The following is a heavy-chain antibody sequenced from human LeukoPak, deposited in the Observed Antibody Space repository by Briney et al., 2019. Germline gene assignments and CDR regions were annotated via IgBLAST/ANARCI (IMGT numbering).Heavy chain of an antibody. Sequence: GESLKISCKGSVNIFAGYWIGWVRQMPGKGPEWMGFIYPGDSDTRYSPSFQGQVTISADKSISVAYLQWSSLRASDTAIYYCARHGVYNYDWYLDLWGRGTLVTVSS. D-gene: IGHD5/OR15-5a*01. V-gene: IGHV5-51*01. CDR2: IYPGDSDT. CDR3: ARHGVYNYDWYLDL. CDR1: VNIFAGYW. J-gene: IGHJ2*01.